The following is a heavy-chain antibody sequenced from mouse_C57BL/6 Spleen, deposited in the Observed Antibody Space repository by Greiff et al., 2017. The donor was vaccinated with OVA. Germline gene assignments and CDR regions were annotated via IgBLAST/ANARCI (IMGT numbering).Heavy chain of an antibody. V-gene: IGHV1-69*01. CDR3: AIQRGYAMDY. CDR2: IDPSDSYT. D-gene: IGHD3-3*01. J-gene: IGHJ4*01. CDR1: GYTFTSYW. Sequence: QVQLKQPGAELVMPGASVKLSCKASGYTFTSYWMHWVKQRPGQGLEWIGEIDPSDSYTNYNQKFKGKSTLTVDKSSSTAYMQLSSLTSEDSAVYYCAIQRGYAMDYWGQGTSVTVSS.